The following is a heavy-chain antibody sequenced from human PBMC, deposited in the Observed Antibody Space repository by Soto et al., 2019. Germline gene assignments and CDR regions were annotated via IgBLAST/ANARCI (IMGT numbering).Heavy chain of an antibody. CDR3: VRAEAYCGGDCYSDYYYYMDV. Sequence: ASVKVSCKASGYTFTGYYMHWVRQAPGQGLEWMGWINPNSGGTNYAQKFQGWVTMTRDTSISTAYMELSRLRSDDTAVYYCVRAEAYCGGDCYSDYYYYMDVWGKGTTVTVS. CDR2: INPNSGGT. V-gene: IGHV1-2*04. D-gene: IGHD2-21*01. J-gene: IGHJ6*03. CDR1: GYTFTGYY.